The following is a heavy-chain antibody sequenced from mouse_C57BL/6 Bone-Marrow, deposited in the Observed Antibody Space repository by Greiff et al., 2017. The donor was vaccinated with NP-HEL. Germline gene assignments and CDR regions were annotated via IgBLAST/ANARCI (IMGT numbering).Heavy chain of an antibody. CDR1: GFTFSSYG. CDR2: ISSGGSYT. V-gene: IGHV5-6*01. CDR3: ARGRGFYCGSPAWFAY. D-gene: IGHD1-1*01. Sequence: EVKLVESGGDLVKPGGSLKLSCAASGFTFSSYGMSWVRQTPDKRLEWVATISSGGSYTYYPDSVKGRFTISRDNAKNTLYLQMSSLKSEDTAMYYCARGRGFYCGSPAWFAYWGQGTLVTVSA. J-gene: IGHJ3*01.